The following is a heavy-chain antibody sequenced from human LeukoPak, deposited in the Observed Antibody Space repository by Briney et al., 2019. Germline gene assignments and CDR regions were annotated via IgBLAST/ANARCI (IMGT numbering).Heavy chain of an antibody. CDR2: IKQDGSEK. V-gene: IGHV3-7*01. CDR3: ARYGSGYYIYYYYYMDV. CDR1: GFTSSSYW. J-gene: IGHJ6*03. D-gene: IGHD3-3*01. Sequence: GGSLRLSCAASGFTSSSYWMSWVRQAPGKGLEWVANIKQDGSEKYYVDSVKGRFTISRDNAKNSLYLQMNSLRAEDTAVYYCARYGSGYYIYYYYYMDVWGKGTTVTVSS.